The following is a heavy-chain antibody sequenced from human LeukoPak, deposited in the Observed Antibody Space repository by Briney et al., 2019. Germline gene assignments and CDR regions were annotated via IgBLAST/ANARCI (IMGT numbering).Heavy chain of an antibody. CDR3: ARVGAYYTYSFDY. J-gene: IGHJ4*02. CDR1: GFTFRSYE. Sequence: GGSLRLSCAASGFTFRSYEMSWVRQAPGKGLEWVSYISTSGSTIYYADSVKGRFTISRDNAKNSLYLQMNSLRAEDTAVYYCARVGAYYTYSFDYWGQGTLVTVSS. V-gene: IGHV3-48*03. CDR2: ISTSGSTI. D-gene: IGHD3-3*01.